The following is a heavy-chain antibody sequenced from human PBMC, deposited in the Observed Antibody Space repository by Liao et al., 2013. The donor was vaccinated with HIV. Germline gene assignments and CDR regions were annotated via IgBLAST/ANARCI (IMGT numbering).Heavy chain of an antibody. V-gene: IGHV4-34*01. CDR3: ARATTLTTSGYDAFVY. CDR1: AEPFIGYY. J-gene: IGHJ3*02. CDR2: VNHSGST. D-gene: IGHD4-17*01. Sequence: QVQLHQWGAGRLKPSETLSLTCAVYAEPFIGYYWSWIRQSPGKGLEWIGEVNHSGSTNYNPSLKSRVTILVDTSKNQFSLKLRSVTAADTAMYYCARATTLTTSGYDAFVYLGPKGQCHRLF.